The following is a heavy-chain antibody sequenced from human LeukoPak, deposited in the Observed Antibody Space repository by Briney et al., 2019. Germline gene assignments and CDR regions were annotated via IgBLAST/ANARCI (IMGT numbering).Heavy chain of an antibody. V-gene: IGHV3-7*01. CDR1: GFTFSTFW. D-gene: IGHD6-13*01. CDR3: TRNTVAAAGDD. CDR2: IKPDGSEK. J-gene: IGHJ4*02. Sequence: PGGSLRLSCAASGFTFSTFWMTWVRQAPGKGREWVANIKPDGSEKSYVDSVKGRFTISRDNAKNSLYLQMNSLRAEDTALYYCTRNTVAAAGDDWGQGTLVTVSS.